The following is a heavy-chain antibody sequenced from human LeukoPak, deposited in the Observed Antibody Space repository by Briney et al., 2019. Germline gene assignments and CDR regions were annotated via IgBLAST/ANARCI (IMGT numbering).Heavy chain of an antibody. V-gene: IGHV3-23*01. CDR3: AKLMATALTYYYMDV. CDR1: GFTFSSYA. D-gene: IGHD5-24*01. Sequence: GGSLRLSCAASGFTFSSYAISWVRQAPGKGLEWVSGISGSGGSTYYADSVKGRFTISRDNSKNTLSLQMNSLRAEDTAVYYCAKLMATALTYYYMDVWGKGTTVTVSS. J-gene: IGHJ6*03. CDR2: ISGSGGST.